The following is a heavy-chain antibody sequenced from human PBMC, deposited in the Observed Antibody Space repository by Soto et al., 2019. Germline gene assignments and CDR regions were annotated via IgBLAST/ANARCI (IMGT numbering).Heavy chain of an antibody. D-gene: IGHD4-17*01. CDR2: VNAGSGYT. J-gene: IGHJ4*02. Sequence: QVQLVQSGAEVKRPGASVKVSCKASGYSFTSYSMHWVRQAPGQRLEWLGWVNAGSGYTKYSQKLQGRVTLTRDTSATTAYIELSSLRYNDTAVYYCASGLRGDFDYWGQGTLVTVSS. V-gene: IGHV1-3*01. CDR1: GYSFTSYS. CDR3: ASGLRGDFDY.